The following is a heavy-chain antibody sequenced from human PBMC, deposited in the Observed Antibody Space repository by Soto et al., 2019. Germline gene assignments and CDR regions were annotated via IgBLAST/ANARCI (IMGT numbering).Heavy chain of an antibody. D-gene: IGHD3-16*01. Sequence: PGGSLRLSCAASGFKFSNYAMSWVRQAPGKGLEWVSLISATGGGTYYADSVKGRFTISRDNSHNTLYLQVHSLTAEDTAVYYCAKDRRAGGNSXXXXDFWGQGAQVTVSS. CDR1: GFKFSNYA. CDR3: AKDRRAGGNSXXXXDF. CDR2: ISATGGGT. V-gene: IGHV3-23*01. J-gene: IGHJ4*02.